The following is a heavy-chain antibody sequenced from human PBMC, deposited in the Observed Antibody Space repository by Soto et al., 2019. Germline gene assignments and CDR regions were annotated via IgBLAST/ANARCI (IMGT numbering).Heavy chain of an antibody. CDR3: ARGPFRRPATAILLYDY. D-gene: IGHD2-2*02. J-gene: IGHJ4*02. CDR2: INHSGST. V-gene: IGHV4-34*01. Sequence: QVQLQQWGAGLLKPSETLSLTCAVYGGSFSGYYWSWIRQPPGKGLEWIGEINHSGSTNYNPSLKSRVTISVDTSKNQFSLKLSSVTAADTAVYYCARGPFRRPATAILLYDYWGQGTLVTVSS. CDR1: GGSFSGYY.